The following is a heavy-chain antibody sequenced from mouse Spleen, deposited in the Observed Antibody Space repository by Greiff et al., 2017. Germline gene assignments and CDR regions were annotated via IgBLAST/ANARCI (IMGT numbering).Heavy chain of an antibody. D-gene: IGHD2-4*01. V-gene: IGHV1-72*01. CDR1: GYTFTSYW. CDR3: AKTMITTGAMDY. J-gene: IGHJ4*01. CDR2: IDPNSGGT. Sequence: VQLQQPGAELVKPGASVKLSCKASGYTFTSYWLHWVKQRPGRGLEWIGSIDPNSGGTKYNEKFKSKATLTVDKPSSTAYMQLSSLTSEDSAVYYCAKTMITTGAMDYWGQGTSVTVSS.